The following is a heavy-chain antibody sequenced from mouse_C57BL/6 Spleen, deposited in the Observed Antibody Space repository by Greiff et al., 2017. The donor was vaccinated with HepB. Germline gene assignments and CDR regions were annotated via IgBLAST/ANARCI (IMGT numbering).Heavy chain of an antibody. J-gene: IGHJ4*01. D-gene: IGHD2-3*01. CDR1: GFTFSDYY. V-gene: IGHV5-16*01. CDR3: ARAGDGYLYYAMDY. CDR2: INYDGSST. Sequence: EVKLMESEGGLVQPGSSMKLSCTASGFTFSDYYMAWVRQVPEKGLEWVANINYDGSSTYYLDSLKSRFIISRDNAKNILYLQMSSLKSEDTATYYCARAGDGYLYYAMDYWGQGTSVTVSS.